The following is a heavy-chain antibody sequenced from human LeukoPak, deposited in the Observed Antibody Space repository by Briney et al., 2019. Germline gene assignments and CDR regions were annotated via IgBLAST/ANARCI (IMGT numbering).Heavy chain of an antibody. V-gene: IGHV3-23*01. Sequence: GGSLRLSCAASGFTFSSYAMSWVRQAPGKGLEWVSAISGSGGSTYYADSVKGRFTISRDNSKNTLYLQMNSLRAEDTAVYYCAKDGSGYAYLPKTSYYFDYWGQGTPVTVSS. D-gene: IGHD5-12*01. CDR2: ISGSGGST. J-gene: IGHJ4*02. CDR1: GFTFSSYA. CDR3: AKDGSGYAYLPKTSYYFDY.